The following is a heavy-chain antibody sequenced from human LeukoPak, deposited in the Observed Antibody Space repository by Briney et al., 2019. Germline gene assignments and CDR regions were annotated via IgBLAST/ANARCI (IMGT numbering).Heavy chain of an antibody. J-gene: IGHJ4*02. D-gene: IGHD3-22*01. CDR3: ARKSSHFDSSGYFDY. CDR1: GFTFSNYA. Sequence: GGSLRLSCAASGFTFSNYAMTWVRQAPGRGLECVSVISAGGSNTYYADSVKGRFTVSRDNSKNTLSLQMNSLRVEDTAVYYCARKSSHFDSSGYFDYWGQGTLLTVSS. V-gene: IGHV3-23*01. CDR2: ISAGGSNT.